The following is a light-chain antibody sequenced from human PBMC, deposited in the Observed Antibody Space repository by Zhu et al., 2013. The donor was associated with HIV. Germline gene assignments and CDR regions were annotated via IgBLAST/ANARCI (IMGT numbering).Light chain of an antibody. CDR2: GAS. J-gene: IGKJ4*01. Sequence: EIVLTQSPGTLSLSPGERATLSCRASQSVSSSYLAWYQQKPGQAPRLLIYGASSRATGIPDRFSGSGSGTDFTLTISSLEPEDFAVYYCQQRSNWPPLTFGGGTKVEI. CDR1: QSVSSSY. CDR3: QQRSNWPPLT. V-gene: IGKV3D-20*02.